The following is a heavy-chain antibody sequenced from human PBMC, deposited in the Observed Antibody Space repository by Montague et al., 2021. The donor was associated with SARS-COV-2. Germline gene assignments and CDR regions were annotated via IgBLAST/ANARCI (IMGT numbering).Heavy chain of an antibody. D-gene: IGHD3-10*01. CDR1: GGSFSTYS. CDR2: IHHGGST. J-gene: IGHJ6*03. Sequence: SETLSLTCAVHGGSFSTYSWNWIRQPPGKGLEWIGEIHHGGSTNYNPSLKSRVTISADTSKNQFSLKLTSVAAADRAVYYCARLGDGVVPSPILGVGPYYSYYYMDVGGKGTTVTVSS. V-gene: IGHV4-34*01. CDR3: ARLGDGVVPSPILGVGPYYSYYYMDV.